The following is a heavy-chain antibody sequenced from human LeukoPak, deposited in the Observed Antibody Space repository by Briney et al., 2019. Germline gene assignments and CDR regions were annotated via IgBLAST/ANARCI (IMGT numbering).Heavy chain of an antibody. CDR3: ARDKFQVTDIQLWNGVLGY. CDR2: ISGSGGST. D-gene: IGHD5-18*01. Sequence: PGGSLRLSCAASGFTFSSYAMSWVRQAPGKGLEWVSAISGSGGSTYYADSVKGRFTISRDNSKNTLYLQMNSLRAEDTAVYYCARDKFQVTDIQLWNGVLGYWGQGTLVTVSS. J-gene: IGHJ4*02. V-gene: IGHV3-23*01. CDR1: GFTFSSYA.